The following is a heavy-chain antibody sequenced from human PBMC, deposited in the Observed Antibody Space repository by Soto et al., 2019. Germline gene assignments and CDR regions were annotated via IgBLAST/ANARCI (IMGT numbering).Heavy chain of an antibody. CDR3: ARDIRGYSRAFDY. Sequence: SETLSLTCTVSGDSVSSDSYYWTWIRRPPGKGLEWIGYIFSGGSTKYNPSLKSRVTISLDTSSNQFSLELTSVTAADTAVYYCARDIRGYSRAFDYWGQGTLVTVSS. D-gene: IGHD5-18*01. CDR2: IFSGGST. V-gene: IGHV4-61*01. CDR1: GDSVSSDSYY. J-gene: IGHJ4*02.